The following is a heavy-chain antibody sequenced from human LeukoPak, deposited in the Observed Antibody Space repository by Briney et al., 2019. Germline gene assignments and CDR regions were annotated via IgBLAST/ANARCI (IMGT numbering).Heavy chain of an antibody. CDR2: IKSDGSSS. CDR1: GFTFSSYFW. CDR3: VRDLDLGGYSSFEC. Sequence: PGGSLRLSCAASGFTFSSYFWMHWVRQAPGKGLVWVSRIKSDGSSSTYADSVKGRFTISRDNAKNSQYLQMNTLRAEDTAVYYCVRDLDLGGYSSFECWGQGTLVTVSS. D-gene: IGHD4-23*01. J-gene: IGHJ4*02. V-gene: IGHV3-74*01.